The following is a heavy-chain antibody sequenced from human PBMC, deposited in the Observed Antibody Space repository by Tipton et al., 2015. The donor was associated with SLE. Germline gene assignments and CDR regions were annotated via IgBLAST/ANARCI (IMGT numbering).Heavy chain of an antibody. CDR3: ARGKVVPAARSDF. J-gene: IGHJ4*02. Sequence: QLVQSGAEVKKPGASVKVSCKASGYTFAGYYIYWVRQAPGQGLEWMGWIKPNGGGTTYAQDFRGRVTMTTDTSISTAYLELRRLTTDDTGTCFCARGKVVPAARSDFWGQGTLVTVSS. V-gene: IGHV1-2*02. CDR2: IKPNGGGT. D-gene: IGHD2-2*01. CDR1: GYTFAGYY.